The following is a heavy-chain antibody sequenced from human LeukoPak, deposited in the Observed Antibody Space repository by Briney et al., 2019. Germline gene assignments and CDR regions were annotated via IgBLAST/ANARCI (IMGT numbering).Heavy chain of an antibody. Sequence: SQTLSLTCAISGDSVSSNSAAWNWIRQSPPRGLEWLGRTYYRSKWYNDYAVSVKSRITINPDTSKNQFSLQLNSVTPEDTAVYYCAVNGYYYESWGFDIWGQGTMVTVSS. J-gene: IGHJ3*02. D-gene: IGHD3-22*01. CDR2: TYYRSKWYN. CDR3: AVNGYYYESWGFDI. V-gene: IGHV6-1*01. CDR1: GDSVSSNSAA.